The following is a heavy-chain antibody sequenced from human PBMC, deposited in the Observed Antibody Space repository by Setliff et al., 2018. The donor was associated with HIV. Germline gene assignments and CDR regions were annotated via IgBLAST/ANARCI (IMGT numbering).Heavy chain of an antibody. D-gene: IGHD1-26*01. V-gene: IGHV4-59*01. CDR1: GGSINSYY. Sequence: SETLSLTCAVSGGSINSYYWSWIRQPPGKGLEWIGYIYYIGNTNYNPSLKSRVTISVDTSKNQFSLKLSSVTAADTAVYYCARVRGSSYFGTFDYWGQGAMVTVSS. CDR3: ARVRGSSYFGTFDY. CDR2: IYYIGNT. J-gene: IGHJ4*02.